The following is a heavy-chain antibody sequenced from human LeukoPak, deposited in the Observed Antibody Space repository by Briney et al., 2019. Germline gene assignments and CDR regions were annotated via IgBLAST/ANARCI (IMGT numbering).Heavy chain of an antibody. J-gene: IGHJ4*02. D-gene: IGHD3-22*01. V-gene: IGHV3-21*05. CDR2: ISGSSSYT. CDR3: ARDRYYYDSSGYHVFDY. CDR1: GFTFSSHA. Sequence: PGRSLRLSCAASGFTFSSHAMHWVRQAPGKGLEWVSYISGSSSYTNYADSVKGRFTISRDNAKNSLYLQMNSLRAEDTAVYYCARDRYYYDSSGYHVFDYWGQGTLVTVSS.